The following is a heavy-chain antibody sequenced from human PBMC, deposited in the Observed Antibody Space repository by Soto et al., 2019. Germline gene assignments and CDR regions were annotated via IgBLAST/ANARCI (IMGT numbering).Heavy chain of an antibody. D-gene: IGHD3-10*02. CDR1: GFGFRSYG. CDR2: MSYDGSDT. V-gene: IGHV3-30*02. Sequence: GGSLRLACAASGFGFRSYGMNWVRQAPGKGLEWVAFMSYDGSDTFYADSVKGRFTISRDNSKNTLFLHMCNLRAEDTAMYYCTIVRVAHSALAHWGQGTLVTVSS. J-gene: IGHJ4*02. CDR3: TIVRVAHSALAH.